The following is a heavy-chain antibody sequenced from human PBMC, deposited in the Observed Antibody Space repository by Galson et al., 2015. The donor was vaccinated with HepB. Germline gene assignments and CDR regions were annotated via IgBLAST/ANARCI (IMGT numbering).Heavy chain of an antibody. J-gene: IGHJ6*02. CDR2: IYTSGST. CDR1: GGSISSYY. D-gene: IGHD1-7*01. CDR3: ARERLGAPTSPLNWNYMAYYGMDV. Sequence: SETLSLTCTVSGGSISSYYWSWIRQPAGKGLEWIGRIYTSGSTNYNPSLKSRVTMSVDTSKNQFSLKLSSVTAADTAVYYCARERLGAPTSPLNWNYMAYYGMDVWGQGTTVTVSS. V-gene: IGHV4-4*07.